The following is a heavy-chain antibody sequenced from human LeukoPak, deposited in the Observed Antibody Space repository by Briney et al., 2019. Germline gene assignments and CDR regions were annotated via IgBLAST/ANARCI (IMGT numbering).Heavy chain of an antibody. CDR2: ITTDGSGT. V-gene: IGHV3-74*01. Sequence: GGSLRLSCAASGFTFSNAWMHWVRQAPGKGLVWVSHITTDGSGTSYADSVKGRFTISRDNAKNSLYLQMNSLRAEDTAVYYCARAPYGSGNYYYMDVWGKGTTVTVSS. D-gene: IGHD3-10*01. CDR3: ARAPYGSGNYYYMDV. CDR1: GFTFSNAW. J-gene: IGHJ6*03.